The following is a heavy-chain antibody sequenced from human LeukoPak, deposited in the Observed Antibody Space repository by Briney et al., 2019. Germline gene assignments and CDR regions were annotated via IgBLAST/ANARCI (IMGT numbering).Heavy chain of an antibody. V-gene: IGHV3-30-3*01. D-gene: IGHD6-19*01. Sequence: GGSLRLSCAASGFTFSSYAMHWVRQAPGKGLEWVAVISYDGSNKYYADSVKGRFTISRDNSKNTLYLQMNSLRAEDTAVYYCARDLVSSGWLYYFDCWGQGTLVTVSS. J-gene: IGHJ4*02. CDR2: ISYDGSNK. CDR3: ARDLVSSGWLYYFDC. CDR1: GFTFSSYA.